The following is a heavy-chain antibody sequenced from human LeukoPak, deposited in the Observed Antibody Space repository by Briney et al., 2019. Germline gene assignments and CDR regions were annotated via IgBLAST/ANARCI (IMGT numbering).Heavy chain of an antibody. CDR2: ISAYNGNT. V-gene: IGHV1-18*04. Sequence: ASVKVSCKASGYTFTSYGISWVRQAPGQGLEWMGWISAYNGNTNYAQKLQGRVTMTTDTSTNTAYMELRSLRSDDTAVYYCARVFSPYGSGSYSDWGQGTLVTVSS. D-gene: IGHD3-10*01. J-gene: IGHJ4*02. CDR3: ARVFSPYGSGSYSD. CDR1: GYTFTSYG.